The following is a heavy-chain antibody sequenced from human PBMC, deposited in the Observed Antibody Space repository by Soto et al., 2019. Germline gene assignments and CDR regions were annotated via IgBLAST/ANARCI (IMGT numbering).Heavy chain of an antibody. J-gene: IGHJ5*02. D-gene: IGHD2-15*01. CDR1: GFTFSSYS. CDR3: ARGGYCSGGSCYSPPYWNGHNWFDP. V-gene: IGHV3-21*01. Sequence: PGGSLRLSCAASGFTFSSYSMNWVRQAPGKGLEWVSSISSSSSYIYYADSVKGRFTISRDNAKNSLYLQMNSLRAEDTAVYYCARGGYCSGGSCYSPPYWNGHNWFDPWGQATLVTVSS. CDR2: ISSSSSYI.